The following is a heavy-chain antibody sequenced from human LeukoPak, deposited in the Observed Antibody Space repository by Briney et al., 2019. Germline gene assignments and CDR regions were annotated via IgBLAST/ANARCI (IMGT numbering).Heavy chain of an antibody. CDR3: ARGGWIVFDN. D-gene: IGHD5-12*01. V-gene: IGHV3-7*01. J-gene: IGHJ4*02. CDR1: GFTFSNYW. CDR2: IKQDGSEI. Sequence: GGSLRLSCAAPGFTFSNYWMSWVRQASGKGLEWVANIKQDGSEIYYVDSVKGRFTISRDNAKNSLYLQMNSLRAEDTAEYYCARGGWIVFDNWGQGTLVTVSS.